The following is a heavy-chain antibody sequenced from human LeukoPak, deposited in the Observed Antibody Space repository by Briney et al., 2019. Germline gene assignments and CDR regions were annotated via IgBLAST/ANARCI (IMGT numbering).Heavy chain of an antibody. V-gene: IGHV3-30*02. J-gene: IGHJ3*02. CDR3: AKDPPSSSSSLYDDAFDI. Sequence: GGSLRLSCAASGFTFSSYGMHWVRQAPGKGLEWVAFIRYDGSNKYYADSVKGRFTISRDNSKNTLYLQMNSLRAEDTAVYYCAKDPPSSSSSLYDDAFDIWGQGTMVTVSS. D-gene: IGHD6-6*01. CDR1: GFTFSSYG. CDR2: IRYDGSNK.